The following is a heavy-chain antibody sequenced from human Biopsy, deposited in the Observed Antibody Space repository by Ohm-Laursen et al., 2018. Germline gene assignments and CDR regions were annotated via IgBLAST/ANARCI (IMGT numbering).Heavy chain of an antibody. V-gene: IGHV1-2*02. CDR1: RYTFTGDY. CDR2: IDPKYGDT. Sequence: ASVKVSCKASRYTFTGDYIHWVRQAPGQGLEWMGWIDPKYGDTKFAQKFQGRVTMTRDTSTSTIYMDLSSLRSDDTAVYYCAKDLLEWLELSWGQGTLVIVSS. J-gene: IGHJ4*02. CDR3: AKDLLEWLELS. D-gene: IGHD3-3*01.